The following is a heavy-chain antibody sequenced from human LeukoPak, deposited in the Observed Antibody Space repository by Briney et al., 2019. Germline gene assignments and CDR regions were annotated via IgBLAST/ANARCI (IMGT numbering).Heavy chain of an antibody. J-gene: IGHJ3*02. Sequence: SVKVSCKASGGTFSSYAISWVRQAPGQGLEWMGGIIPIFGTANYAQKFQGRVTITADESTSTAYMELSSLRSEDTAVYYCARAGSGYDLNNDAFDIWGQGTMVTVSS. D-gene: IGHD5-12*01. CDR1: GGTFSSYA. V-gene: IGHV1-69*13. CDR3: ARAGSGYDLNNDAFDI. CDR2: IIPIFGTA.